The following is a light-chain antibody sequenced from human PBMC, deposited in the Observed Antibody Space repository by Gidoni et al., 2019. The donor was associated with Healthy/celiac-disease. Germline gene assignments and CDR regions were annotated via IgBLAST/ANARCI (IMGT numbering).Light chain of an antibody. CDR2: LGS. V-gene: IGKV2-28*01. CDR3: MQALQTRT. CDR1: QSLLHSNGYNY. J-gene: IGKJ1*01. Sequence: DIVMTKSPLSLPVTPGGPASISCRSSQSLLHSNGYNYLDWYLQKPGQSPQLLIYLGSTRASGVPDRFSCSGSGTDFTLKISRVEAADFGVYYCMQALQTRTFGQGTKVEIK.